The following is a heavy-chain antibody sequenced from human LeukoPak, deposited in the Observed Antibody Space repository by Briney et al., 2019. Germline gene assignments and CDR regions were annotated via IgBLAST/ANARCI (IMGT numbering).Heavy chain of an antibody. V-gene: IGHV3-30-3*01. Sequence: GGSLRLSCAASGFTFSSYAMHWVRQAPGKGLEWVAVISHDGSNKYYADSVKGRFTISRDNSKNTLYLQMNSLRAEDTAVYYCARDTWALKRGYSYVYVGYFDYWGQGTLVTVSS. CDR1: GFTFSSYA. D-gene: IGHD5-18*01. CDR2: ISHDGSNK. J-gene: IGHJ4*02. CDR3: ARDTWALKRGYSYVYVGYFDY.